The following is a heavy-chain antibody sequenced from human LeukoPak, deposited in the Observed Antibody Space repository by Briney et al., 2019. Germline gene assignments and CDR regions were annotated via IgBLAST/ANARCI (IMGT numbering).Heavy chain of an antibody. CDR1: GFTFSSYA. CDR2: ISGSGGST. J-gene: IGHJ4*02. D-gene: IGHD3-10*01. CDR3: ANVARPGVIDY. V-gene: IGHV3-23*01. Sequence: PGGSLRLSCAASGFTFSSYAMSWVRQAPGKGLGWVSAISGSGGSTYYAYSVKGRVTISRDNSNNTLYLQMNSLRAEDTAVNYCANVARPGVIDYWGQGTLVTVSS.